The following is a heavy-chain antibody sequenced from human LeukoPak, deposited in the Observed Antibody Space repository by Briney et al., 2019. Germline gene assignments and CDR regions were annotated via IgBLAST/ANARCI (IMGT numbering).Heavy chain of an antibody. V-gene: IGHV4-39*01. CDR3: ATIEYSSSSRDY. Sequence: SETLSLTCSVSGGSISSSSSYWGWIRQPPGKGLEWIGSIYYSGSSFDNPALKSRVTISVDTSKNQFSLKLSSVTAADTAVYYCATIEYSSSSRDYWGQGTLVTVSS. D-gene: IGHD6-6*01. J-gene: IGHJ4*02. CDR1: GGSISSSSSY. CDR2: IYYSGSS.